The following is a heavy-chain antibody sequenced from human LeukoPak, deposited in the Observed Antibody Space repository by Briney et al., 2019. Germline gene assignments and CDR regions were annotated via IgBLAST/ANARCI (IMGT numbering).Heavy chain of an antibody. Sequence: PGGSLRLSCAASGFTFSSYSMNWVRQAPGKGLEWVSSISSSSNYIYYADSVKGRFTISRDNAKNSLYLQMNSLRAEDTAVYYCAELGITMIGGVWGKGTTVTISS. CDR2: ISSSSNYI. J-gene: IGHJ6*04. CDR1: GFTFSSYS. CDR3: AELGITMIGGV. V-gene: IGHV3-21*01. D-gene: IGHD3-10*02.